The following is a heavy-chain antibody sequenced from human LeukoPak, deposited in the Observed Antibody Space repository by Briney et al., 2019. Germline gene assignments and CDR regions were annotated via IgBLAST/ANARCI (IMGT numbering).Heavy chain of an antibody. V-gene: IGHV3-30*04. D-gene: IGHD5-18*01. Sequence: GGSLRLSCAASGLTFSDYPIHWVRQAPGKGLEWVAVISHDGTKKYYADSAKGRFTISRDNPKNTLFLQMNSLKTEDTAVYYCARGDLIQLWSPSFDPWGQATLVTVSS. J-gene: IGHJ5*02. CDR3: ARGDLIQLWSPSFDP. CDR1: GLTFSDYP. CDR2: ISHDGTKK.